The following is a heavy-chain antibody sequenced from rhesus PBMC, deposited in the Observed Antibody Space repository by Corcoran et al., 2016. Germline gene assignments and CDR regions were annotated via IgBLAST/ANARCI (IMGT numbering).Heavy chain of an antibody. CDR1: GFTFSDYC. V-gene: IGHV3-37*01. D-gene: IGHD5-24*01. Sequence: EVQLVESGGGLVQPGGSLRLSCVASGFTFSDYCMDWVRQASGKGLEWVTSIRGSSATPYCPDTVRGPFTSTEDNATNTLSLHISSRGAGDTAVYYCARSRVTVGQVPAMGYWGQGVRVPVSS. J-gene: IGHJ4*01. CDR2: IRGSSATP. CDR3: ARSRVTVGQVPAMGY.